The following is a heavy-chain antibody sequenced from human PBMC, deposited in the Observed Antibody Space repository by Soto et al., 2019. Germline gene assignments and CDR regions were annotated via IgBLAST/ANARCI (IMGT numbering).Heavy chain of an antibody. J-gene: IGHJ6*02. Sequence: AETLSLTCTVSGASLRGSAYWGWIRQPPGKGLEWIGSIYSIGNTYYNPSLKSGVTISADTSKNQFSLNLISVTAADTAVYYCRRSSRYSTDVWGQGITVTVS. CDR3: RRSSRYSTDV. D-gene: IGHD6-19*01. CDR1: GASLRGSAY. V-gene: IGHV4-39*01. CDR2: IYSIGNT.